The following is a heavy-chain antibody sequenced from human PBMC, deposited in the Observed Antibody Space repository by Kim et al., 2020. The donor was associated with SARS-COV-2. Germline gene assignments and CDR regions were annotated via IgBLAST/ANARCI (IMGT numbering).Heavy chain of an antibody. CDR3: ARQGALTGAHYFDF. Sequence: SETLSLTCAVSGASISSTSYYWGWIRQPPGKGLEWIGSIYYSGGTDYNPSLKSRVTILVDMSKNHFSLKLSSVTAADKAVYYCARQGALTGAHYFDFWDQGTLVTVSS. CDR2: IYYSGGT. D-gene: IGHD7-27*01. J-gene: IGHJ4*02. V-gene: IGHV4-39*01. CDR1: GASISSTSYY.